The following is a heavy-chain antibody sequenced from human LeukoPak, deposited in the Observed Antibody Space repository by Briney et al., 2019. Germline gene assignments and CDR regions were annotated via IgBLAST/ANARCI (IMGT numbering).Heavy chain of an antibody. D-gene: IGHD2-2*01. CDR3: ARSSPNFDY. J-gene: IGHJ4*02. V-gene: IGHV6-1*01. CDR1: GDSVSSNSAA. Sequence: SQTLSLTCAISGDSVSSNSAAWNWISQSPSRGLEWLGRTYYRSKWYNGYAISVKSRIAVNPDTSKNQFSLHLNSVTPEDTAVYYCARSSPNFDYWGQGTLVTVSS. CDR2: TYYRSKWYN.